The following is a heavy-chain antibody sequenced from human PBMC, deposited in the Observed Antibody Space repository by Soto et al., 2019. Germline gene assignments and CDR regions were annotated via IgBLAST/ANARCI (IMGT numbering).Heavy chain of an antibody. CDR2: IYQSGSA. J-gene: IGHJ6*02. V-gene: IGHV4-30-2*06. Sequence: SETLSLTCTVSGGSITIGGYSWSWIRQSPGQGLEWIGYIYQSGSAFYNPSLKTRATILVDRSKIQFSLNLTSVTAADAAVYYCARAFYGVDLWGQGTTVTVS. CDR1: GGSITIGGYS. CDR3: ARAFYGVDL.